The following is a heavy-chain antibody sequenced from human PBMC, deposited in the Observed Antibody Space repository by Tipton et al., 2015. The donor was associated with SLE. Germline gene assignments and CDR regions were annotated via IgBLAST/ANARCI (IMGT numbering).Heavy chain of an antibody. Sequence: TLSLTCAVSGYSISSGYYWGWIRQPPGKGLEWIGSIYHSGSTYYNPSLKSRVTISVDTSKNQFSLKLSSVTAADTAVYYCARGIVLNYWGQGTLVTVSS. CDR2: IYHSGST. CDR1: GYSISSGYY. V-gene: IGHV4-38-2*01. J-gene: IGHJ4*02. D-gene: IGHD2-8*01. CDR3: ARGIVLNY.